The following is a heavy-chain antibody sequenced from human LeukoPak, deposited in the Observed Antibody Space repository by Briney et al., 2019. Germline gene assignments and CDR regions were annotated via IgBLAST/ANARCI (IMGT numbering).Heavy chain of an antibody. V-gene: IGHV5-51*01. Sequence: GESLKISCKASGYSFTSYWIGWVCQVPGKGVEWMGIIDRSDSETRYTPSFQGQVTISLDKSLTTAYLPWNSLTASDTAMYYCARQKAMGRSGDYWGQGTLVTVSS. D-gene: IGHD7-27*01. CDR3: ARQKAMGRSGDY. CDR1: GYSFTSYW. CDR2: IDRSDSET. J-gene: IGHJ4*02.